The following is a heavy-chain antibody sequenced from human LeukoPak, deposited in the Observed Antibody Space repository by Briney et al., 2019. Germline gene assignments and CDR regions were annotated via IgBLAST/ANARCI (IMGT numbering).Heavy chain of an antibody. J-gene: IGHJ4*02. CDR2: ISSSGSSI. CDR1: GFTFSSYE. V-gene: IGHV3-48*03. Sequence: GGSLRLSCAASGFTFSSYEMNWVRQAPGKGLEWVSYISSSGSSIYYADSVKGRFAISRDNAKNSLYLQLNSLGAEDTAVYYCARAGCYFHYWGQGTLVTVSS. CDR3: ARAGCYFHY.